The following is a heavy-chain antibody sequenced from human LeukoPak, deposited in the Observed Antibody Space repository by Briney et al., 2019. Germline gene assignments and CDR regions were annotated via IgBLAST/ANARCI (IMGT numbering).Heavy chain of an antibody. CDR3: ARDKIAAAGTDYYYGMDV. Sequence: GGSLRLSCAASGFTFNTHAINWVRQAPGEGLEWVSAISGSGGRTYYADSVKGRFTISRDNAKNSLYLQMNSLRAEDTAVYYCARDKIAAAGTDYYYGMDVWGQGTTVTVSS. CDR1: GFTFNTHA. CDR2: ISGSGGRT. J-gene: IGHJ6*02. V-gene: IGHV3-23*01. D-gene: IGHD6-13*01.